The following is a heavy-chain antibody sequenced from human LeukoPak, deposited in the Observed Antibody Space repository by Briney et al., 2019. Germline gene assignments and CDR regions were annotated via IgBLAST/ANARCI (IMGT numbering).Heavy chain of an antibody. CDR1: GGSISSGDYY. CDR2: IYYSGST. J-gene: IGHJ1*01. CDR3: AISDYYDSSGYSFQH. V-gene: IGHV4-30-4*08. D-gene: IGHD3-22*01. Sequence: SQTLSLTCTVSGGSISSGDYYWSWIRQPPGTGLEWIGYIYYSGSTYYNPSLKSRVTISVDTSKNQFSLKLSSVTAADTAVYYCAISDYYDSSGYSFQHWGQGTLVTVSS.